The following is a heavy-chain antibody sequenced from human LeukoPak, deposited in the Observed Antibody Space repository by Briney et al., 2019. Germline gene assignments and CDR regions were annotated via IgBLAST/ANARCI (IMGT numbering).Heavy chain of an antibody. Sequence: SETLSLTCTVSGGSISSGGYYWSWIRQHPGKGLEWIGYIYYSGSTYYNPSLKSRVTISVDTSKNQFSLKLSSVTAADTAVYYCASEHPSIAAAGTGAFDIWGQGTMVTVSS. CDR1: GGSISSGGYY. CDR3: ASEHPSIAAAGTGAFDI. D-gene: IGHD6-13*01. CDR2: IYYSGST. V-gene: IGHV4-31*03. J-gene: IGHJ3*02.